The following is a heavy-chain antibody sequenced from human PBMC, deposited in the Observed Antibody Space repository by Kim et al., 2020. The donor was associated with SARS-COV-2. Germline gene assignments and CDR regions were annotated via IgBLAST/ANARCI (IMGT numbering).Heavy chain of an antibody. CDR3: ARVREYSYGVFDY. J-gene: IGHJ4*02. D-gene: IGHD5-18*01. Sequence: YADAVKGRFTISRDNSKNTLYLQMNSLRAEDTAVYYCARVREYSYGVFDYWGQGTLVTVSS. V-gene: IGHV3-30*01.